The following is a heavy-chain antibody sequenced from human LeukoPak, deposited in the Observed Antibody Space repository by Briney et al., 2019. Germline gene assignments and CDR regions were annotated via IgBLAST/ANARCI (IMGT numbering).Heavy chain of an antibody. J-gene: IGHJ4*02. V-gene: IGHV1-69*06. CDR3: ASRTPSGIAVAGSIDY. D-gene: IGHD6-19*01. Sequence: SVKVSCKASGGTFSSYAISWVRQAPGQGLEWLGRIIPIFGTANYAQKFQGRVTITADKSTSTAYMELSSLRSEDTAVYYCASRTPSGIAVAGSIDYWGQGTLVTVSS. CDR1: GGTFSSYA. CDR2: IIPIFGTA.